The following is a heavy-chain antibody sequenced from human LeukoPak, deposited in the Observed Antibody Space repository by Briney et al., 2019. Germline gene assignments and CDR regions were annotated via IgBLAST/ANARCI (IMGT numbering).Heavy chain of an antibody. V-gene: IGHV3-48*01. J-gene: IGHJ6*03. CDR1: GFTFSSYS. CDR3: ARVPAAYYDFWSGQFGYYYYYMDV. D-gene: IGHD3-3*01. Sequence: GGSLRLSCAASGFTFSSYSMNWVRQAPGKGLEWVSYISSSSTIYYADSVKGRFTISRDNAKNSLYLQMNSLRAEDTAVYYCARVPAAYYDFWSGQFGYYYYYMDVWGKGTTVTVSS. CDR2: ISSSSTI.